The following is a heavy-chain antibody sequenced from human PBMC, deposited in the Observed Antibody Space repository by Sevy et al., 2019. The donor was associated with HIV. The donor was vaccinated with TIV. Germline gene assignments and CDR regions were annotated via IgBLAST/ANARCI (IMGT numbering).Heavy chain of an antibody. CDR2: VDHSGGT. CDR1: GESVSSSY. J-gene: IGHJ4*02. Sequence: SETLSLTCAVYGESVSSSYWTWIRQPPGGGLDWVGEVDHSGGTSYNPSLKSRATVSLDTSKGQFSLKLNSVTPADTAVYFCARGRSPKRLPLLYSGYDHMTAHFFDYWGQGALVTVSS. D-gene: IGHD5-12*01. CDR3: ARGRSPKRLPLLYSGYDHMTAHFFDY. V-gene: IGHV4-34*01.